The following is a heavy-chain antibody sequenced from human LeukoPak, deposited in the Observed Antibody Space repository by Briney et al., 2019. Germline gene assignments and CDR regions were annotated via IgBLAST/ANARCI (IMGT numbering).Heavy chain of an antibody. Sequence: GGSLRLSCAASGFPFKTHAMSWVRQAPGKGLEWVSRIDDSGVIRSYADSVKGRFTISRDNSKMTLTLQMNSLRAEDTAVYYCAKRLKRNYYYHYAMDVWGQGTTVTVSS. CDR1: GFPFKTHA. CDR2: IDDSGVIR. D-gene: IGHD3-22*01. CDR3: AKRLKRNYYYHYAMDV. V-gene: IGHV3-23*01. J-gene: IGHJ6*02.